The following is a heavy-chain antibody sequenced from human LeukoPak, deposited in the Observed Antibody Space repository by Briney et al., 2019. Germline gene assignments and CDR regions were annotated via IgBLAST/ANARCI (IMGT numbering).Heavy chain of an antibody. V-gene: IGHV3-66*01. CDR1: GFTVSSNY. CDR2: IYSGGST. CDR3: ARDLRSGTGEFDP. D-gene: IGHD5/OR15-5a*01. Sequence: SGGSLRLSCAASGFTVSSNYMSWVRQAPGKGLEWVSVIYSGGSTYYADSVKGRFTISRDNSKNTLYLQMNSLRAEDTAVYYCARDLRSGTGEFDPWGQGTLVTVSS. J-gene: IGHJ5*02.